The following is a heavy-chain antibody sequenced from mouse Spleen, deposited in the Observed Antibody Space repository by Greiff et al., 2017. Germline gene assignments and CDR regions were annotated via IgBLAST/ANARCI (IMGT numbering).Heavy chain of an antibody. CDR3: ARNWEIDGYPFDY. V-gene: IGHV2-9-1*01. CDR1: GFSLTSYA. D-gene: IGHD2-3*01. J-gene: IGHJ2*01. CDR2: IWTGGGT. Sequence: VKLMESGPGLVAPSQSLSITCTVSGFSLTSYAISWVRQPPGKGLEWLGVIWTGGGTNYNSALKSRLSISKDNSKSQVFLKMNSLQTDDTARYYCARNWEIDGYPFDYWGQGTTLTVSS.